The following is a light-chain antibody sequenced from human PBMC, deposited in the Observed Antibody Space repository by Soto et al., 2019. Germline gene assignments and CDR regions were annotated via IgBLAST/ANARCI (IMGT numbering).Light chain of an antibody. V-gene: IGKV2-28*01. CDR3: MQALQGPPT. J-gene: IGKJ1*01. Sequence: DIVMTQSPLSLPVTPGESASISCRSSQSLLGSNGYNYLDWYVQKPGQSPQLLIALASNRASGDPDRFSGSGSGTDFTLQISGVEAGDVGVYHCMQALQGPPTFGQGTKVEIK. CDR2: LAS. CDR1: QSLLGSNGYNY.